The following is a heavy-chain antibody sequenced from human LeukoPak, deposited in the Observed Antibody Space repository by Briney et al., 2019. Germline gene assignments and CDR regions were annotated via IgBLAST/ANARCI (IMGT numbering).Heavy chain of an antibody. D-gene: IGHD2-15*01. J-gene: IGHJ4*02. V-gene: IGHV3-30*04. CDR3: AKTYCGGGSCYYFDY. CDR2: ISYDGSNK. Sequence: GGSLRLSCAASGFTFSSYAMHWVRQAPGKGLEWVAVISYDGSNKYYADSVKGRFTTSRDNSKNTLYLQMNNLRAEDTAVYYCAKTYCGGGSCYYFDYWGQGTLVTVSS. CDR1: GFTFSSYA.